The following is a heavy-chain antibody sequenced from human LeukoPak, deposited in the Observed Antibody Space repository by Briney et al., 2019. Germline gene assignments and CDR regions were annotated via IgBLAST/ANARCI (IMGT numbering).Heavy chain of an antibody. CDR3: ARDGNPKDDFWSGADYYYGMDV. Sequence: PGGSRTLSCSASGFTFSDYYMSWIRQAPEKGLEWVSYISSSGSTIYYADSVKGRFTISRDNAKNSLYLQMNSLRAEDTAVYYCARDGNPKDDFWSGADYYYGMDVWGQGTTVTVSS. J-gene: IGHJ6*02. CDR1: GFTFSDYY. CDR2: ISSSGSTI. D-gene: IGHD3-3*01. V-gene: IGHV3-11*01.